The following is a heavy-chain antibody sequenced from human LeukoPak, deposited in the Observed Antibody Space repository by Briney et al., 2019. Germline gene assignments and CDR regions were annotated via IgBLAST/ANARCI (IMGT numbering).Heavy chain of an antibody. CDR1: GYTFTGYY. CDR3: ARVGVRDGYKGDNWFDP. J-gene: IGHJ5*02. CDR2: INPNSGGT. D-gene: IGHD5-24*01. V-gene: IGHV1-2*02. Sequence: ASVKVSCKASGYTFTGYYMHWVRQAPGQGLEWMGWINPNSGGTNYAQKFQGRVTMTRDTSISTAYMELSRLRSDDTAVYYCARVGVRDGYKGDNWFDPWGQGTLVTVSS.